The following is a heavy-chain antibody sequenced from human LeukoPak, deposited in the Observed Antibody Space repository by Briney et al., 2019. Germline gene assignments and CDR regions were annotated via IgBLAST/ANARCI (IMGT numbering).Heavy chain of an antibody. D-gene: IGHD1-1*01. CDR2: INHCGST. CDR1: LGSFSGYF. J-gene: IGHJ6*03. CDR3: ARGGVEFPYYYYYMDV. V-gene: IGHV4-34*01. Sequence: SETLSLTFAVYLGSFSGYFWSSIRQPPGKGVEGIGEINHCGSTNYNPSLMSRVTISVDTSKNQFSLKLSSVTAADTAVYYCARGGVEFPYYYYYMDVWGKGTTVTVSS.